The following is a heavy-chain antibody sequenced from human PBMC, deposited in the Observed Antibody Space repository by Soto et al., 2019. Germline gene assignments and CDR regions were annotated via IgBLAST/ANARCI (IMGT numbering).Heavy chain of an antibody. J-gene: IGHJ4*02. CDR3: ARLGSIAAAGTPDY. V-gene: IGHV3-11*01. CDR1: GFTFSDYY. D-gene: IGHD6-13*01. CDR2: ISGSGSTI. Sequence: QVQLVESGGGLVKPGGSLRLSCAASGFTFSDYYMSWFRQAPGKGLEWVSYISGSGSTIHDADSVKGRFTISRDNAKNSLYLQMNSLRAKDTALYYCARLGSIAAAGTPDYWGQGTLVTVSS.